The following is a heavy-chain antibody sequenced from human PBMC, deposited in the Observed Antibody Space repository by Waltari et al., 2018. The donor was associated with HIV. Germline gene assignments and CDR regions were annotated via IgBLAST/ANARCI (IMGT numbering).Heavy chain of an antibody. CDR1: GGSISSVCFS. CDR2: IYTSGST. D-gene: IGHD2-21*02. J-gene: IGHJ4*02. Sequence: QVQLQESGPGLVKPSQTLSPTCTGSGGSISSVCFSWNWIRQPAGKGLEWIGRIYTSGSTKYNPSLKSRVTISVDTSKNQFSLKLNSVTAADTAVYYCARAEGGNSGVHFDYWGQGTLVTVSS. CDR3: ARAEGGNSGVHFDY. V-gene: IGHV4-61*02.